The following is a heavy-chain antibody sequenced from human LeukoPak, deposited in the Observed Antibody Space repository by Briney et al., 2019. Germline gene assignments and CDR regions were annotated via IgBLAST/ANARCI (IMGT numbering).Heavy chain of an antibody. CDR3: ARDRRSAPGPYDSSV. Sequence: PSETLSLTCAVSGGSISSSNWWSWVRQAPGKGLEWVANIKQDGSEKYYVDSVKGRFTISRDNAKNSLYLQMNSLRAEDTAVYYCARDRRSAPGPYDSSVWGQGTLVTVSS. V-gene: IGHV3-7*03. CDR2: IKQDGSEK. J-gene: IGHJ4*02. CDR1: GGSISSSNW. D-gene: IGHD3-22*01.